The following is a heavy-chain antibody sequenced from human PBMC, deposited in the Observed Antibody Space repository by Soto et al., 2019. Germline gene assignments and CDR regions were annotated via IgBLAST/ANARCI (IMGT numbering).Heavy chain of an antibody. D-gene: IGHD2-2*01. J-gene: IGHJ6*02. V-gene: IGHV1-69*01. CDR1: GGTFSNST. CDR2: IIPVFGTT. CDR3: ARSSPYIVVRKPTGNQDYYGMDV. Sequence: VQLVQSGAEVKKPGSSVKVFCKASGGTFSNSTISWVRQAPGQGLEWMGGIIPVFGTTDYEQKFQGRVTITADGSTSTAYMKLSSLRSADTAVYYCARSSPYIVVRKPTGNQDYYGMDVWGQGTTVTVSS.